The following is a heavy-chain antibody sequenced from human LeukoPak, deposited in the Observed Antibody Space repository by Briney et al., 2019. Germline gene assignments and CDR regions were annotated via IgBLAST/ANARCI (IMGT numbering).Heavy chain of an antibody. J-gene: IGHJ4*02. Sequence: GSLRLSCAASGFTFSSFWMRWVRQAPGEGLEWVANIKQDGSEKYYVDSVKGRFTISRDNAKNSLFLQMNSLRVEETAVYYCARGEYYYDGGYWGQGTLVTVSS. CDR3: ARGEYYYDGGY. CDR2: IKQDGSEK. V-gene: IGHV3-7*04. CDR1: GFTFSSFW. D-gene: IGHD3-22*01.